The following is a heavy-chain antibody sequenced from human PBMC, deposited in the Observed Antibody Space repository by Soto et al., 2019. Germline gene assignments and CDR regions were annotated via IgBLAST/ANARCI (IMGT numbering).Heavy chain of an antibody. CDR2: IIPIFGTA. V-gene: IGHV1-69*06. J-gene: IGHJ4*02. CDR3: APILTGYQAVGY. CDR1: GGTFSSYA. Sequence: QVQLVQSGAEVKKPGSSVKVSCKASGGTFSSYAISWVRQAPGQGLEWMGGIIPIFGTANYAQKFQGRVTITADKSTSTAYMELSSQRYEDTAVYYCAPILTGYQAVGYWGQGTLVTVSS. D-gene: IGHD3-9*01.